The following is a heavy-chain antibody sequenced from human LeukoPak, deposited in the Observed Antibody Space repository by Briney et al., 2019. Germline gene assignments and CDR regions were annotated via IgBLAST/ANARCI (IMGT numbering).Heavy chain of an antibody. Sequence: SETLSLTCTVSGGSISSSSYYWGWIRQPLGKGLEWIGSIYYSGSTYYNPSLKSRVTISVDTSKNQFSLKLSSVTAADTAVYYCAREETPYCSSTSCYTGLGYMDVWGKGTTVTVSS. J-gene: IGHJ6*03. CDR3: AREETPYCSSTSCYTGLGYMDV. V-gene: IGHV4-39*07. D-gene: IGHD2-2*02. CDR1: GGSISSSSYY. CDR2: IYYSGST.